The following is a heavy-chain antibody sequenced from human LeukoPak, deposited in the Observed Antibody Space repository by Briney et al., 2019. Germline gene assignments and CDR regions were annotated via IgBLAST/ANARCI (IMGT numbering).Heavy chain of an antibody. CDR2: IYSGGST. Sequence: GGSLRLSCAASGFTVSSNYMSWVRQAPGKGLEWVSVIYSGGSTYYADSVKGRFTISRDNSKNTLYLQMSSLRAEDTAVYFCATFGVIVRNDYFDFWGQGALVAVSS. D-gene: IGHD3-3*01. V-gene: IGHV3-53*01. CDR1: GFTVSSNY. CDR3: ATFGVIVRNDYFDF. J-gene: IGHJ4*02.